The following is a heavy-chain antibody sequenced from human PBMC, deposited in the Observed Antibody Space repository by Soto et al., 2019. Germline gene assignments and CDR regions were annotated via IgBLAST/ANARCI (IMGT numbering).Heavy chain of an antibody. CDR1: GFTFSSYS. D-gene: IGHD5-18*01. CDR3: ARDQPGYSYGYGLGY. CDR2: ISSSRSYI. J-gene: IGHJ4*02. V-gene: IGHV3-21*01. Sequence: EVQLVESGGGLVKPGGSLRLSCAASGFTFSSYSMNWVRQAPGKGLEWVPSISSSRSYIYYAASVKGRFTISRDNAKNSLYLQMNSLRAEDTAVYYCARDQPGYSYGYGLGYWGQGTLVTVSS.